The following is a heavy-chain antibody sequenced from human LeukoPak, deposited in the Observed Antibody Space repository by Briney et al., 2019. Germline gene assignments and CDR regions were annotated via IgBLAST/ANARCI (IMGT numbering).Heavy chain of an antibody. Sequence: GGSLRHSCTVSGFTLTILEMNWVRQAPGKGLEWVAYISTDSGETIYYADSVEGRFTISRDNAKNSLYLQMNSLRVEDTATYYCATLTGGRCSRTRCPYDDWGQRTLVTVSS. CDR2: ISTDSGETI. D-gene: IGHD2-2*01. J-gene: IGHJ4*02. CDR3: ATLTGGRCSRTRCPYDD. CDR1: GFTLTILE. V-gene: IGHV3-48*03.